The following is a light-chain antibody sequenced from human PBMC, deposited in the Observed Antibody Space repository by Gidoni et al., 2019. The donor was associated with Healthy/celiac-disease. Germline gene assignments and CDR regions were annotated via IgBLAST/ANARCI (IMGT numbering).Light chain of an antibody. J-gene: IGLJ2*01. CDR1: NIGSKS. V-gene: IGLV3-21*02. CDR2: DDS. CDR3: QVWDSSSDHVV. Sequence: SYVLPQPPSVSVAPGQTASITCVGNNIGSKSVHWYQKKPAQAPVLVVYDDSDRPSGIPERFSGSNSVNTATLTSSRVEDGDEADYYCQVWDSSSDHVVFGGGTKLTVL.